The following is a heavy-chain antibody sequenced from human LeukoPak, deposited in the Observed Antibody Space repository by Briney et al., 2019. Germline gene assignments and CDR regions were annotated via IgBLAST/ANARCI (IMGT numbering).Heavy chain of an antibody. D-gene: IGHD2-8*02. CDR3: ARGTGVPILHYFDY. CDR2: IWYDGGKA. J-gene: IGHJ4*02. Sequence: PGGSLRLSCAASGFTFSTYGMHWVRQAPGKGLEWVAVIWYDGGKAFYIDSVRGRFTISRDNSKNILDLQMSSLRVEDTAVYYCARGTGVPILHYFDYWGQGTLVTVSS. CDR1: GFTFSTYG. V-gene: IGHV3-33*01.